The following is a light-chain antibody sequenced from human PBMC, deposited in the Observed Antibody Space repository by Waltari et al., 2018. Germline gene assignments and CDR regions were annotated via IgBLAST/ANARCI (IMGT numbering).Light chain of an antibody. Sequence: DVQMTQSPSTLAASVGDTVTITCRASAYISTSLALYQQKPGKAPNILIYKASTLDIGVSSRCSGSGSGTEFTLTISSLQPDDFATYHCQQYKSRSQTFGQGTKVEIK. V-gene: IGKV1-5*03. CDR2: KAS. J-gene: IGKJ1*01. CDR3: QQYKSRSQT. CDR1: AYISTS.